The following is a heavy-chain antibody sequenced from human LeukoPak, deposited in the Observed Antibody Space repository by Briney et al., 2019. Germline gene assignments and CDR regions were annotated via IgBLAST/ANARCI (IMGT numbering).Heavy chain of an antibody. CDR1: GFTFSDYY. J-gene: IGHJ4*02. V-gene: IGHV3-11*01. D-gene: IGHD4-17*01. CDR3: ARSTAKDTVTTLEFDY. CDR2: ISDSGSTI. Sequence: GGSLRLSCAASGFTFSDYYMSWIRQAPGKGLEWVSYISDSGSTIYYADSAKGRFTISRDNSKNTLYLQMNSLRAEDTAVYYCARSTAKDTVTTLEFDYWGQGTLVTVSS.